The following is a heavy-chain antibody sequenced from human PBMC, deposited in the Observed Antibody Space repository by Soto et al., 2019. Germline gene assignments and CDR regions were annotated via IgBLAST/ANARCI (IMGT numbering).Heavy chain of an antibody. Sequence: EVQLLESGGGLVQPGGSLRLSCAAYGFTFSSYDMSWVRQAPGKGLEWVSAISGSGGTTYYADSVKGRFTFSRDNSKNTLYLQMNSLRAEDTAVYYCAKTANGWFSAFDIWGQGTMVTVSS. CDR1: GFTFSSYD. J-gene: IGHJ3*02. V-gene: IGHV3-23*01. CDR2: ISGSGGTT. CDR3: AKTANGWFSAFDI. D-gene: IGHD6-19*01.